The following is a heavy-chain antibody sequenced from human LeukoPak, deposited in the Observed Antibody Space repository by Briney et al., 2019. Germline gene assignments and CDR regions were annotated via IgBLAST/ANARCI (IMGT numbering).Heavy chain of an antibody. Sequence: GGSLRLSCAASGFTFSSYWMHWVRQAPGKGLVWVSRINSDGSSTSYADSVKGRFTISRDNAKNTLYLQMNRLRAEDTAMYYCAREILEPGKTHEYWGQGTLVTVSS. CDR3: AREILEPGKTHEY. CDR1: GFTFSSYW. CDR2: INSDGSST. D-gene: IGHD1-1*01. J-gene: IGHJ4*02. V-gene: IGHV3-74*01.